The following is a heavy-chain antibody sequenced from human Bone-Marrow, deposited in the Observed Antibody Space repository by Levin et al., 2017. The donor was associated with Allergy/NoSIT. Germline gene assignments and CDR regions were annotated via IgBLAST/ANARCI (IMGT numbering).Heavy chain of an antibody. V-gene: IGHV3-23*01. CDR3: AKWYIAVAGTSV. J-gene: IGHJ4*02. D-gene: IGHD6-19*01. CDR1: GFTFSSYA. Sequence: PPGGSLRLSCAASGFTFSSYAMSWVRQAPGKGLEWVSVISGSGDTTYYADSVKGRFTISRDNSENTLFLQMNSLRAEDTAVYYCAKWYIAVAGTSVWGQGTLVTVSS. CDR2: ISGSGDTT.